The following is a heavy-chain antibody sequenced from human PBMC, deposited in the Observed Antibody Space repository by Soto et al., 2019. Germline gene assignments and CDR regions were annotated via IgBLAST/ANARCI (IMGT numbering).Heavy chain of an antibody. V-gene: IGHV5-51*01. Sequence: GESLKISCHVSESSITSYLISWVSQMPGNGLEWMGRIDRGYSDTTYSPSFQGHVTISADKSISTAYLKWSSLKASDTAMYYCARHVNFVVRREVYGMDVWGQGTTVTVSS. J-gene: IGHJ6*02. CDR2: IDRGYSDT. CDR3: ARHVNFVVRREVYGMDV. CDR1: ESSITSYL. D-gene: IGHD1-26*01.